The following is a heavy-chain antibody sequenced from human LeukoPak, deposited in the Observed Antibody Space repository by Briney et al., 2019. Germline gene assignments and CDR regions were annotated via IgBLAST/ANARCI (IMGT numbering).Heavy chain of an antibody. V-gene: IGHV1-18*01. CDR2: ISAYNGNT. D-gene: IGHD3-10*01. CDR3: ARGMLLWFGETHNWFDP. CDR1: GYTFTSYG. J-gene: IGHJ5*02. Sequence: ASVKVSCKASGYTFTSYGISWVRQAPGQGLEWMGWISAYNGNTHYAQKLQGRVTMTTDTSTSTVYMELRSLRSDDTAVYYCARGMLLWFGETHNWFDPWGQGTLVTVPS.